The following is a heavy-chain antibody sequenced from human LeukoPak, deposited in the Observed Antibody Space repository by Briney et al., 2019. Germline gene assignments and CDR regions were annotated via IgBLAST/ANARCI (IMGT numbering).Heavy chain of an antibody. Sequence: GGSLRLSCAASGFTFSRYGMHWVRQAPGKGLEWVAVISYDGSNKYYADSVKGRFTISRDNSKNTLYLQMNSLRAEDTAVYYCAKSHYYDSSGSIDYWGQGTLVTVSS. CDR1: GFTFSRYG. J-gene: IGHJ4*02. V-gene: IGHV3-30*18. CDR3: AKSHYYDSSGSIDY. D-gene: IGHD3-22*01. CDR2: ISYDGSNK.